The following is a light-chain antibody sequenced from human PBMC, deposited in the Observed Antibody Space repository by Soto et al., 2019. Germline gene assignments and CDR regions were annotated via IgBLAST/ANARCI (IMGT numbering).Light chain of an antibody. J-gene: IGKJ4*01. V-gene: IGKV3-20*01. Sequence: DIVLTQSPGTLSLPPGERAILSCSASQSVSSSHLAWYQQKPGQAPRLLIYGASSRATGIPDRFSGSGSGTDFTLTISRLEPEDCAVYYCQQYGTSPPALTFGGGTKVEIK. CDR2: GAS. CDR1: QSVSSSH. CDR3: QQYGTSPPALT.